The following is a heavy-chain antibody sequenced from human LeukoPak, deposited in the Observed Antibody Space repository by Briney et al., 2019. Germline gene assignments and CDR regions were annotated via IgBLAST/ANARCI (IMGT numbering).Heavy chain of an antibody. D-gene: IGHD6-19*01. V-gene: IGHV1-2*02. CDR2: ITPNSGGT. Sequence: ASVKVSCKASGYTFTGYYMHWVRQAPGQGLEWMGWITPNSGGTNYAQKFQGRVTMTRDTSISTAYMELSRLRSDDTAVYYCARGYSSGWRPHDYWGQGTLVTVSS. CDR3: ARGYSSGWRPHDY. J-gene: IGHJ4*02. CDR1: GYTFTGYY.